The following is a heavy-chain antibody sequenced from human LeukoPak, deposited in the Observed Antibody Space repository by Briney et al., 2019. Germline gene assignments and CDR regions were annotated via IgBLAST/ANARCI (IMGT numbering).Heavy chain of an antibody. CDR2: IYYSGST. D-gene: IGHD3-22*01. CDR1: GGSFSSSSYY. Sequence: SETLSLTCAVYGGSFSSSSYYWGWIRQPPGKGLEWIGSIYYSGSTYYNPSLKSRVTISVDTSKNQFSLKLSSVTAADTAVYYCARDPHDSSGYYYRGAFDIWGQGTMVTVSS. J-gene: IGHJ3*02. CDR3: ARDPHDSSGYYYRGAFDI. V-gene: IGHV4-39*07.